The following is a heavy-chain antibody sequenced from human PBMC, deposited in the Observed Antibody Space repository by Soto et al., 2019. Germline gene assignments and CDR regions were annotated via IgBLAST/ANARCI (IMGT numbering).Heavy chain of an antibody. V-gene: IGHV1-2*02. CDR3: VRAHALGFSNWFDP. J-gene: IGHJ5*02. CDR2: INPHSGAT. CDR1: GYILNANY. Sequence: ASVNASCKASGYILNANYIHWVRQAPGQGLEWLGWINPHSGATNYAQKFLGRVTMSADTSASTAYMDLARLKSDDTAVYHCVRAHALGFSNWFDPWGRGTLVTVSS. D-gene: IGHD3-10*01.